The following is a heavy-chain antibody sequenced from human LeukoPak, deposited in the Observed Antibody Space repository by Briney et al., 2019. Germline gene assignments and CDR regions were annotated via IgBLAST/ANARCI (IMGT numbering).Heavy chain of an antibody. V-gene: IGHV1-18*01. J-gene: IGHJ4*02. CDR1: GYTFTSYG. CDR3: ARVIHWGYDY. D-gene: IGHD7-27*01. Sequence: ASVKVSCKASGYTFTSYGISWVRQASGQALESMGWISAYNSNPNCAQKLQVRVTMTTDTSTSTAYMELRSLRSDDTAVYYRARVIHWGYDYWGQGTLVTVSS. CDR2: ISAYNSNP.